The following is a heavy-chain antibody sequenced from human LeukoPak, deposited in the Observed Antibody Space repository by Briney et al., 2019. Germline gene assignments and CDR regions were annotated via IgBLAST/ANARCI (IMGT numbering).Heavy chain of an antibody. D-gene: IGHD3-3*01. Sequence: SETLSLTCAVYGESFSGYYWSWIRQPPGKGLEWIGEINHSGSTNYNPSLKSRVTISVDTSKNQFSLKLSSVTAADTAVYYCARGRANDFWSGYWFDPWGQGTLVTVSS. CDR2: INHSGST. CDR3: ARGRANDFWSGYWFDP. CDR1: GESFSGYY. V-gene: IGHV4-34*01. J-gene: IGHJ5*02.